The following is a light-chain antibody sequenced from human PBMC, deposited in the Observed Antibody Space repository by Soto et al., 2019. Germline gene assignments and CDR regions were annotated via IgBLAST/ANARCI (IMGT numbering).Light chain of an antibody. V-gene: IGKV1-39*01. CDR1: QSISNY. CDR3: QQSYSTWT. Sequence: DIQMTQSPSSLSASVGDRVTITCRASQSISNYLNWYQQKPGKAPKLLMYAASSLQSGVPSRFSGSGSGTDFTLTISSLQPEDFATYYCQQSYSTWTFGQGTKVEIK. CDR2: AAS. J-gene: IGKJ1*01.